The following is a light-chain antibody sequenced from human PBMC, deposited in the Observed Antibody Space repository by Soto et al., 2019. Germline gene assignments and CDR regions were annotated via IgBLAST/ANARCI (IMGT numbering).Light chain of an antibody. CDR1: QTVSSN. Sequence: EIVMTQSPATLSVSPGERATVSCRASQTVSSNLVWYQQKPGQAPRLLIHGASTRATGVPARFSGSGSGTEFTLTISSLQSEDFAVYYCQQYHNWPPQYTFGQGTKLQMK. V-gene: IGKV3-15*01. CDR3: QQYHNWPPQYT. J-gene: IGKJ2*01. CDR2: GAS.